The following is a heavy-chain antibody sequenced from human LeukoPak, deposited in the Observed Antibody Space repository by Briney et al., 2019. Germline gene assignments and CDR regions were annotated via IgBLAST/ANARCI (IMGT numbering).Heavy chain of an antibody. CDR1: GYTFTGYY. V-gene: IGHV1-2*02. D-gene: IGHD3-22*01. CDR3: ARGDYYDSSGYLRRAFGYAFDI. Sequence: ASVKVSCKASGYTFTGYYMHWVRQAPGQGLEWTGWINPNSGGTNYAQKFQGRVTMTRDTSISTAYMELSRLRSDDTAVYYCARGDYYDSSGYLRRAFGYAFDIWGQGTMVTVSS. J-gene: IGHJ3*02. CDR2: INPNSGGT.